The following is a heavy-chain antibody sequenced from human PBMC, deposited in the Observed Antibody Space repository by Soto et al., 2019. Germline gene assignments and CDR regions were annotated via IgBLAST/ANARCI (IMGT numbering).Heavy chain of an antibody. V-gene: IGHV4-30-4*01. J-gene: IGHJ6*02. Sequence: TSETLSLTCTVSGGSISSGDYYWSWIRQPPGKGLEWIGYIYYSGSTYYNPSLKSRVTISVDTSKNQFSLKLSSVTAADTAVYYCARVPPGDHDYYYYGMDVWGRGTTVTVSS. CDR1: GGSISSGDYY. CDR2: IYYSGST. CDR3: ARVPPGDHDYYYYGMDV. D-gene: IGHD4-17*01.